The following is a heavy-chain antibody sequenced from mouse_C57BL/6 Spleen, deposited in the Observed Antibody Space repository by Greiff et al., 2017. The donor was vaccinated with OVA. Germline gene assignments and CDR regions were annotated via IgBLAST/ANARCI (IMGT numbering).Heavy chain of an antibody. V-gene: IGHV1-50*01. CDR1: GYTFTSYW. D-gene: IGHD2-3*01. CDR3: ARRGDGYFWAMDY. CDR2: IDPSDSYT. J-gene: IGHJ4*01. Sequence: QVHVKQPGAELVKPGASVKLSCKASGYTFTSYWMQWVKQRPGQGLEWIGEIDPSDSYTNYNQKFKGKATLTVDTSSSTAYMQLSSLTSEDSAVYYCARRGDGYFWAMDYWGQGTSVTVSS.